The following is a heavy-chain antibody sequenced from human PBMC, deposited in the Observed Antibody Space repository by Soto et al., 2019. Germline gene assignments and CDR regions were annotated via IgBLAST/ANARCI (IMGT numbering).Heavy chain of an antibody. CDR3: ARGPSLKNSLFEY. Sequence: SETLSLTCAFSVDSISSGGYSCSWIRQPPWRGLEWIGYIRHSGTSYNPSLKSRVTISLDRSKNQFSLKVNSVTAADTAVYYCARGPSLKNSLFEYWGQGNRLTVSS. J-gene: IGHJ4*02. D-gene: IGHD2-21*01. CDR1: VDSISSGGYS. V-gene: IGHV4-30-2*01. CDR2: IRHSGT.